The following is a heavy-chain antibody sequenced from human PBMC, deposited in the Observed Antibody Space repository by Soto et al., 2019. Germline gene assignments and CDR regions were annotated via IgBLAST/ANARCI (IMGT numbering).Heavy chain of an antibody. Sequence: PSETLSLTCTVSGGSNSSYYWSWIRQPPGKGLEWIGYIYYSGSTNYNPSLKSRVTISVDTSKNQFSLKLSSVTAADTVVYYCARRNGDLYFDYWGQGTLVTVSS. CDR1: GGSNSSYY. CDR3: ARRNGDLYFDY. J-gene: IGHJ4*02. CDR2: IYYSGST. D-gene: IGHD4-17*01. V-gene: IGHV4-59*08.